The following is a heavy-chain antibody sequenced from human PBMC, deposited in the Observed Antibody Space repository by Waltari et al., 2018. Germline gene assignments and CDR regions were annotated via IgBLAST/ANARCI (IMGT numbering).Heavy chain of an antibody. V-gene: IGHV3-49*04. CDR1: GFTFGDYA. CDR2: IRSKAYGGTT. Sequence: EVQLVESGGGLVQPGRSLSLSCPASGFTFGDYAMSWVRQAPGKGLEWVVFIRSKAYGGTTEYAASVKGRFTISRDDSKSIAYLQMNSLKTEDTAVYYCTRGNRMITFGGVIVNWGQGTLVTVSS. CDR3: TRGNRMITFGGVIVN. J-gene: IGHJ4*02. D-gene: IGHD3-16*02.